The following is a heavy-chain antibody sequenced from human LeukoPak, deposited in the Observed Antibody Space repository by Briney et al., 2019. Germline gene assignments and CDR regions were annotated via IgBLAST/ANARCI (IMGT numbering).Heavy chain of an antibody. CDR1: GGSISSSSYY. CDR2: IYYSGST. V-gene: IGHV4-39*01. D-gene: IGHD3-3*01. J-gene: IGHJ4*02. CDR3: ARGIPRYDSYYFDY. Sequence: SETLSLTCTVSGGSISSSSYYWGWIRQPPGKGLEWIGSIYYSGSTYYNPSLKSRVTISVDTSKNQFSLKLSSVTAADTAVYYCARGIPRYDSYYFDYWGQGTLVTVSS.